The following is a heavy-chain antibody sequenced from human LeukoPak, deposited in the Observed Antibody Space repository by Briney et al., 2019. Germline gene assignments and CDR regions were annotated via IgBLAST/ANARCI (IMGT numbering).Heavy chain of an antibody. CDR1: GGSFSGYY. Sequence: PSETPSLTCAVYGGSFSGYYWSWIRQPPGKGLEWIGEINHSGSTNYNPSLKSRVTISVDTSKNQFPLKLSSVTAADTAVYYCARGQFEGPAPYYFDYWGQGTLVTVSS. CDR3: ARGQFEGPAPYYFDY. J-gene: IGHJ4*02. V-gene: IGHV4-34*01. CDR2: INHSGST. D-gene: IGHD3-16*01.